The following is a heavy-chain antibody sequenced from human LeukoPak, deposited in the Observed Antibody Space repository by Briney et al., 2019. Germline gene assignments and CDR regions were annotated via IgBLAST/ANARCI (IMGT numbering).Heavy chain of an antibody. CDR3: SRDFNGRNDY. J-gene: IGHJ4*02. Sequence: RSGGSLRRSCAASGFTFSSNWMHWVRQGPGKGLVWVSRINPDGSRTDYAESVKGRFTISRDNAKNTLSLEMNSLGDEDTAVYYCSRDFNGRNDYWGQGTLVTVSS. CDR1: GFTFSSNW. D-gene: IGHD1-14*01. CDR2: INPDGSRT. V-gene: IGHV3-74*01.